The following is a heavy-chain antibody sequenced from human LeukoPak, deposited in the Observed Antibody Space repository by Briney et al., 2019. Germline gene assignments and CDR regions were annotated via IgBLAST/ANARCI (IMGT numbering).Heavy chain of an antibody. CDR3: ARDEASGSYNWFDP. Sequence: GASVKVSCXASGYTFTSYGISWVRQAPGQGLEWMGWISAYNGNTNYAQKLQGRVTMTTDTSTSTAYMELRSLRSDDTAVYYCARDEASGSYNWFDPWGQGTLVTVSS. CDR1: GYTFTSYG. D-gene: IGHD1-26*01. CDR2: ISAYNGNT. J-gene: IGHJ5*02. V-gene: IGHV1-18*01.